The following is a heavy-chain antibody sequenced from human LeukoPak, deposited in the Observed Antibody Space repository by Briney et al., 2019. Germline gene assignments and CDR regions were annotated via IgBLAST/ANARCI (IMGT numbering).Heavy chain of an antibody. CDR1: GYTFTSYA. CDR2: INAGNGNT. V-gene: IGHV1-3*01. J-gene: IGHJ4*02. Sequence: GASVKVSCKASGYTFTSYAMHWVRQAPGQRLEWMGWINAGNGNTKYSQKFQGRVTITRDTSASTAYMELSSLRSEDTAVYYCARVFGELFFYYFDYWGQGTLVTVSS. CDR3: ARVFGELFFYYFDY. D-gene: IGHD3-10*01.